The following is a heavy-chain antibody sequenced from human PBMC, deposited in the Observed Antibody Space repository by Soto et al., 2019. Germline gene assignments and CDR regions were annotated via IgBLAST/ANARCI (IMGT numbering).Heavy chain of an antibody. CDR2: ISWNSGSI. CDR1: GFTFDDYA. Sequence: GGSLRLSCASSGFTFDDYAMHWVRQAPGKGLEWVSGISWNSGSIGYADSVKGRFTISRDNAKNSLYLQMNSLRAEDTALYYCAKGGLPLTFYCSSTSCYLDYWGQGTLVTVSS. J-gene: IGHJ4*02. D-gene: IGHD2-2*01. CDR3: AKGGLPLTFYCSSTSCYLDY. V-gene: IGHV3-9*01.